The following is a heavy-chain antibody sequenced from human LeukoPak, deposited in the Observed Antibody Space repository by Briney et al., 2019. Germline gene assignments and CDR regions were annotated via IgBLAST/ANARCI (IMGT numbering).Heavy chain of an antibody. Sequence: GESLKISCKGSGYSFTSYWIGWVRQMPGKGLEWMGIIYPGDSDTRYSPSFQGQVTISADKSISTAYLQWSSLKASDTAMYYCARRGVAAVGGSYYYGMDVWGQGTTVTVSS. CDR1: GYSFTSYW. J-gene: IGHJ6*02. D-gene: IGHD6-13*01. V-gene: IGHV5-51*01. CDR2: IYPGDSDT. CDR3: ARRGVAAVGGSYYYGMDV.